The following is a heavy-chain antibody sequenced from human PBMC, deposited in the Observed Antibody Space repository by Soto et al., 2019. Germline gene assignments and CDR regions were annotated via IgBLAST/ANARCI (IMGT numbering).Heavy chain of an antibody. V-gene: IGHV1-69*13. CDR2: IIPIFGTA. D-gene: IGHD2-2*01. CDR3: ASRGPATAPNWFDP. Sequence: SVKVSCKASGVTFSSYAISWVRQAPGQGLEWMGGIIPIFGTANYAQKFQGRVTITADESTSTAYMELSSLRSEDTAVYYCASRGPATAPNWFDPWGQGTLVTVS. CDR1: GVTFSSYA. J-gene: IGHJ5*02.